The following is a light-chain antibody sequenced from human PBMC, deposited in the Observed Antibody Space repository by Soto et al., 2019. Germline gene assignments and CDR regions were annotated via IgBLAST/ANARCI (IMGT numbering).Light chain of an antibody. J-gene: IGKJ1*01. Sequence: EIVMTQSPATLSVSPGERATLSCRASQSVSSNLAWYQQKPGQAPRLLIYGASTRATGIPARFSGSGSGTEFTLTISSLQSEDFAVYYCQQYSNSLSTFGQGTKVDIK. CDR1: QSVSSN. V-gene: IGKV3-15*01. CDR2: GAS. CDR3: QQYSNSLST.